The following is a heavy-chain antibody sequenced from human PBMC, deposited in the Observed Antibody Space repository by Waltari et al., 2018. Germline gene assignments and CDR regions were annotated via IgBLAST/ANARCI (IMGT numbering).Heavy chain of an antibody. J-gene: IGHJ6*02. V-gene: IGHV4-59*11. Sequence: QVQLQESGPGLVKPSETLSLTCTVSGGSISSHYWSWIRQPPGKGLEWIGYIYYSGSTNDNPSLKIRVTISVDTSKNQVSLKLGSVTAADTAVYYCARGGYGSGSFYYYGMDVWGQGTTVTVSS. CDR2: IYYSGST. D-gene: IGHD3-10*01. CDR1: GGSISSHY. CDR3: ARGGYGSGSFYYYGMDV.